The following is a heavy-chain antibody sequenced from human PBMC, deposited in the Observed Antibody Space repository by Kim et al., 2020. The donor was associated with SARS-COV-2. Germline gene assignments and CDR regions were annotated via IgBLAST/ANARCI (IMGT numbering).Heavy chain of an antibody. Sequence: GGSLRLSCAASGFTISSYWMSWVRQAAGKGLEWVANIKEDGSERFYVDSVKGRFTISRDNAKSSLFLQMNSLRVEDTAVYYCVRTGFIAVAGTGVDYWGRGTLITVSS. D-gene: IGHD6-19*01. CDR3: VRTGFIAVAGTGVDY. CDR2: IKEDGSER. J-gene: IGHJ4*02. V-gene: IGHV3-7*01. CDR1: GFTISSYW.